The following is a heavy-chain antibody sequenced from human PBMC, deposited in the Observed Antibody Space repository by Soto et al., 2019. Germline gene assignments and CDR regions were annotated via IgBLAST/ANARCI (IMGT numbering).Heavy chain of an antibody. Sequence: QVQLVQSGAEVKKPGASVKVSCKASGYTFTGYYMHWVRQAPGQGLEWMGWINPNSGGTNYAQKFQGWVTMTRDTSISTAYMELGRLRSDDTAVYYCAREKRVVVAATPFDAFDIWGQGTMVTVSS. CDR1: GYTFTGYY. CDR3: AREKRVVVAATPFDAFDI. CDR2: INPNSGGT. D-gene: IGHD2-15*01. V-gene: IGHV1-2*04. J-gene: IGHJ3*02.